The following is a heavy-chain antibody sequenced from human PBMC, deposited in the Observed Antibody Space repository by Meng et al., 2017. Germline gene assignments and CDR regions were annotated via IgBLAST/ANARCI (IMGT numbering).Heavy chain of an antibody. Sequence: GESLKISCAASGFTFSSYEMNWVRQAPGKGLEWISYIHSSGSTVEYADSVKGRFTTARDNAENSLYLQMNSLRVEDPAVYYCARYSVVSTLRADYWGRGTLVTVSS. V-gene: IGHV3-48*03. CDR1: GFTFSSYE. CDR2: IHSSGSTV. CDR3: ARYSVVSTLRADY. J-gene: IGHJ4*02. D-gene: IGHD2-2*01.